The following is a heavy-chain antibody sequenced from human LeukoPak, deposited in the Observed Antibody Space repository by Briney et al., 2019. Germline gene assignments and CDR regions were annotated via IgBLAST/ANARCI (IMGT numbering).Heavy chain of an antibody. D-gene: IGHD2-15*01. CDR1: GGSISSGGYY. J-gene: IGHJ3*02. CDR3: ARDIKAASDAFDI. CDR2: IYYSGST. Sequence: SETLSLTCTVSGGSISSGGYYWSWIRQHPRKGLEWIGYIYYSGSTYYNPSLKSRVTISVDTSKSQFSLKLSSVTAADTAVYYCARDIKAASDAFDIWGQGTMVTVSS. V-gene: IGHV4-31*03.